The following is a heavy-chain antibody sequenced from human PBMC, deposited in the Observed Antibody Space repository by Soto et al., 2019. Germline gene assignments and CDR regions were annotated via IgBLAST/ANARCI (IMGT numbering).Heavy chain of an antibody. D-gene: IGHD3-3*01. CDR2: SIPIVGRA. Sequence: QVQLVQSGAEVKKPGSSVKVSCKASGGTFSSYAISWVRQAPRQGLEWMGGSIPIVGRANYEQKFQGRLTITADESTSTAYMELSSLRSDDTAVYYCARGKKYYDFWSGYPPDYYYYGMDVWGQGTTVTVSS. V-gene: IGHV1-69*01. CDR3: ARGKKYYDFWSGYPPDYYYYGMDV. J-gene: IGHJ6*02. CDR1: GGTFSSYA.